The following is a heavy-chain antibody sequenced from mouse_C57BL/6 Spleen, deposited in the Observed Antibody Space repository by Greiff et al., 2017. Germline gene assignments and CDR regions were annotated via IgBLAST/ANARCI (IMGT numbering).Heavy chain of an antibody. V-gene: IGHV1-82*01. Sequence: QVQLQQSGPELVKPGASVKISCKASGYAFSSSWMNWVKQRPGKGLEWIGRIYPGDGDTNYNGKFKGKATLTADKSSSTAYMQLSSLTSEDSAVYFCARDPIYDGVTYAMDYWGQGTSVTVSS. CDR2: IYPGDGDT. CDR3: ARDPIYDGVTYAMDY. CDR1: GYAFSSSW. D-gene: IGHD2-12*01. J-gene: IGHJ4*01.